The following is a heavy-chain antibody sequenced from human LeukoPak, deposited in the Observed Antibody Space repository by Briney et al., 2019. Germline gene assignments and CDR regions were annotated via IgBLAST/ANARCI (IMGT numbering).Heavy chain of an antibody. CDR1: GFTFSDYY. CDR2: ISSSGSTI. J-gene: IGHJ5*02. Sequence: AGGSLRLSCAASGFTFSDYYMSWIRQAPGKGLEWVSYISSSGSTIYYADSVKGRFTISRDNAKNSLYLQMNSLRAEDTAVYYCARKVYSGSYLNWFDPWGQGTLVTDSS. CDR3: ARKVYSGSYLNWFDP. D-gene: IGHD1-26*01. V-gene: IGHV3-11*01.